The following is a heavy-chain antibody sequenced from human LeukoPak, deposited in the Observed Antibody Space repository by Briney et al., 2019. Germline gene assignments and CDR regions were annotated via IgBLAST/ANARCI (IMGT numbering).Heavy chain of an antibody. CDR1: GFAFSNFA. CDR3: AKMEGQRLYDYCMDV. J-gene: IGHJ6*03. Sequence: GGSLRLSCAASGFAFSNFAMSWVRQAPGKGLEWVSAMSGSGYYTYYVESVKGRFTISRDNSKNPLYLHMNSLRADDTAVYYCAKMEGQRLYDYCMDVWGRGTTVTVSS. D-gene: IGHD3-3*01. CDR2: MSGSGYYT. V-gene: IGHV3-23*01.